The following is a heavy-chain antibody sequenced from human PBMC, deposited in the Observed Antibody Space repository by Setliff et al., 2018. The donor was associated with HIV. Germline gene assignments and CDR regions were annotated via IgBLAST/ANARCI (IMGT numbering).Heavy chain of an antibody. CDR2: INHSGST. Sequence: PSETLSLTCAVYGGSFNGYYWSWIRRPPGKGLEWIGEINHSGSTNYNPSLKSRVTMSVDKSKNQFSRRLSSVTAADTAVYYCARARRAGSGPKYFQHWGQGTLVTVSS. J-gene: IGHJ1*01. CDR1: GGSFNGYY. CDR3: ARARRAGSGPKYFQH. V-gene: IGHV4-34*01. D-gene: IGHD2-15*01.